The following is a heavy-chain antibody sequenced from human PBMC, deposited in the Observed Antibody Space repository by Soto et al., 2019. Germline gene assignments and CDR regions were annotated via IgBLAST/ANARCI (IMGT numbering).Heavy chain of an antibody. V-gene: IGHV1-8*01. CDR3: ARRNGEAGRVTKDDY. D-gene: IGHD6-6*01. CDR2: MNPNSGNT. Sequence: QVQLVQSGAEVKKPGASVKVSCKASGYTFTSYDINWVRQATGQGLEWMGWMNPNSGNTGYAQKFQGRVTMTRNTSISTDYMELGSLRGDDSAVYFGARRNGEAGRVTKDDYWGQGTLVTVSA. J-gene: IGHJ4*02. CDR1: GYTFTSYD.